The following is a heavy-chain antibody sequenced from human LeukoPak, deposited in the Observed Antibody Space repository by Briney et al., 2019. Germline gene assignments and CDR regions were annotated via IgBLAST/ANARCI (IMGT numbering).Heavy chain of an antibody. CDR3: ARGLGSRGTTVLYYYYYYGMDV. D-gene: IGHD4-17*01. CDR2: MNPNSGNT. V-gene: IGHV1-8*01. Sequence: ASVKVSCKASGYTFTSYDINWVRQATGQGLEWMGWMNPNSGNTGYAQKFQGRVTMTRNTSISTAYMELSSLRSEDTAVYYCARGLGSRGTTVLYYYYYYGMDVWGQGTTVTVSS. J-gene: IGHJ6*02. CDR1: GYTFTSYD.